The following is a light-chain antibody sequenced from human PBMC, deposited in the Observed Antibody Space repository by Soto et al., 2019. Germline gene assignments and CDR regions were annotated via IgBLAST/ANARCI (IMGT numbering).Light chain of an antibody. CDR1: QTVGVR. V-gene: IGKV3-11*01. J-gene: IGKJ1*01. Sequence: EIVLTQSPATLSASPGERATLSCRASQTVGVRLAWYQHKPGQAPRLLIYEASNRAAGVPGRFSGSGSGTDFTLTITRLEDEDVAFYCWHYRDRLPITFGQGTKVDIK. CDR3: HYRDRLPIT. CDR2: EAS.